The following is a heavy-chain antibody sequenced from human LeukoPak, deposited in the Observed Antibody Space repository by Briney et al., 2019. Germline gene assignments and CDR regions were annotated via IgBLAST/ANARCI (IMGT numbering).Heavy chain of an antibody. V-gene: IGHV3-11*06. Sequence: GGSLRLSCAASGFTFSDYYMSWIRQAPGKGLEWVSYTSSSSSYTNYADSVKGRFTISRDNAKNSLYLQMNSLRAEDTAVYYCARAVEPAAMRFDYWGQGTLVTVSS. D-gene: IGHD2-2*01. CDR1: GFTFSDYY. J-gene: IGHJ4*02. CDR3: ARAVEPAAMRFDY. CDR2: TSSSSSYT.